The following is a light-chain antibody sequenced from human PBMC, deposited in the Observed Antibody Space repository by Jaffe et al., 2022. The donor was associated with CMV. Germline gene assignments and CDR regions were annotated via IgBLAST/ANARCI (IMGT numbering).Light chain of an antibody. CDR1: SSNIESNY. V-gene: IGLV1-51*02. Sequence: QSVLTQPPSVSAAPGQKVTISCSGSSSNIESNYVSWYQQLPGTAPKLLIYENNKRPSGIPDRFSGSKSGTSATLGITGLQTGDEADYYCGTWVSSLSAWVFGGGTKLTVL. CDR3: GTWVSSLSAWV. J-gene: IGLJ3*02. CDR2: ENN.